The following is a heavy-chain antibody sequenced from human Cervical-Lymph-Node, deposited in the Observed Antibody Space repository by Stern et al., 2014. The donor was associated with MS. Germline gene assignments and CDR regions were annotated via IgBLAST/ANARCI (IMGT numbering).Heavy chain of an antibody. J-gene: IGHJ3*01. CDR1: GFTFSSSP. D-gene: IGHD6-19*01. V-gene: IGHV3-30*04. CDR2: VSYDGRQE. CDR3: ARDLNLAAWVAFGV. Sequence: VQLVESGGGVVKPGRSLRLSCSASGFTFSSSPMHWVRQAPGKGPEWVAVVSYDGRQEDYAPSVRGRFTVSRDNSKNTLYLTLNSLTTDDTAVYYCARDLNLAAWVAFGVWGQGTMVIVPA.